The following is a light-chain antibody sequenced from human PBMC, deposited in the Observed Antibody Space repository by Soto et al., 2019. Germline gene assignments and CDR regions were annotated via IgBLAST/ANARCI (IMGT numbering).Light chain of an antibody. CDR3: QQYYGTPLS. J-gene: IGKJ4*01. V-gene: IGKV4-1*01. CDR2: WAS. CDR1: QSVLYSSNNKNY. Sequence: DIVMTQSPDSLAMSLGERATINCKSSQSVLYSSNNKNYLAWYQQKPGQPPKLLIYWASTRESGVPDRVSGSGSGTDFTLTISSLQAEDVAVYYCQQYYGTPLSFGGGTKVEIK.